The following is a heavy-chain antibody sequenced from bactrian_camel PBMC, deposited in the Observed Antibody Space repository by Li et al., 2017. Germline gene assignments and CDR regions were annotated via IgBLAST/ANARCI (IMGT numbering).Heavy chain of an antibody. CDR1: GHTFSDAC. J-gene: IGHJ4*01. D-gene: IGHD4*01. Sequence: HVQLVESGGGLVQPGGSLRLSCGVSGHTFSDACMAWFRQAPGKEREGVADIDRDGTTAYADSVKGRFTVSKDKDHVKNTLFLEMTNLKADDTAMYYCTADTVKASLATIAQFAAYEGHGTQVTVS. CDR2: IDRDGTT. V-gene: IGHV3S53*01.